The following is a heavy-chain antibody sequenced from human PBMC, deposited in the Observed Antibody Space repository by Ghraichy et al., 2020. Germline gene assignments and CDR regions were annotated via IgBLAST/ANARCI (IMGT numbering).Heavy chain of an antibody. Sequence: GGSLRLSCAASGFTFSSYAMSWVRQAPGKGLEWVSAISGSGGSTYYADSVKGRFTISRDNSKNTLYLQMNSLRAEDTAVYYCAKIEGATLAYYYYGMDVWGQGTTVTVSS. CDR3: AKIEGATLAYYYYGMDV. J-gene: IGHJ6*02. V-gene: IGHV3-23*01. CDR1: GFTFSSYA. D-gene: IGHD1-26*01. CDR2: ISGSGGST.